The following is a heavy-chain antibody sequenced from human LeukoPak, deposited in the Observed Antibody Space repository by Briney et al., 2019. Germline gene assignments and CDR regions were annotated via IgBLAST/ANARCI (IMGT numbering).Heavy chain of an antibody. D-gene: IGHD3-22*01. V-gene: IGHV3-23*01. J-gene: IGHJ4*02. CDR3: ASSPRYYDSSGYFTKPFDY. CDR2: ISGSGGST. Sequence: GGSLRLSCAASGFTFSSYAMSWVRQAPGKGLEWVSAISGSGGSTYYADSVKGRFAISRDNSKNTLYLQMNSLRAEDTAVYYCASSPRYYDSSGYFTKPFDYWGQGTLVTVSS. CDR1: GFTFSSYA.